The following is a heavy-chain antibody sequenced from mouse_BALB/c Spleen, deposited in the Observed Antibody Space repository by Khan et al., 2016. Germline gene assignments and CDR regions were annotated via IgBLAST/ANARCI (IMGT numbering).Heavy chain of an antibody. V-gene: IGHV2-5-1*01. CDR3: AKSNYDVGYYAMDY. D-gene: IGHD2-4*01. Sequence: QMQLEESGPSLVQPSQSLSITCTVSGFSLTSYGVHWVRQSPGKGLEWLGVIWRGGSTDYNAAFMSRLSITKDNSKSQVFFKMNSLQADDTAIYXCAKSNYDVGYYAMDYWGQGTSVTVSS. J-gene: IGHJ4*01. CDR1: GFSLTSYG. CDR2: IWRGGST.